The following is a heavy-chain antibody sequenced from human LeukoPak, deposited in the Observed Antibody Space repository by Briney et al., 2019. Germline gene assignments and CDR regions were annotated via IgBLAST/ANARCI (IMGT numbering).Heavy chain of an antibody. V-gene: IGHV3-21*01. D-gene: IGHD2-2*01. CDR2: ISSSGSLV. CDR3: VRGQGYCSDIRCSPGYYMDV. CDR1: EFTFSDFG. Sequence: PGGSLRLSCEASEFTFSDFGMNWVRQTPGKGLEWISRISSSGSLVNYADSVKGRFTISRDNAKNSMYLQMNSLRVDDAAVYYCVRGQGYCSDIRCSPGYYMDVRGNGTTVTVSS. J-gene: IGHJ6*03.